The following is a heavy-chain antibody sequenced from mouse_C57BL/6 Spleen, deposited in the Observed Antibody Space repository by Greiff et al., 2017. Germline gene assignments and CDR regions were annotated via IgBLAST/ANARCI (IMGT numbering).Heavy chain of an antibody. Sequence: VQLVESGPGLVAPSQSLSITCTVSGFSLTSYGVDWVRQSPGKGLEWLGVIWGVGSTNYNSALKSRLSISKDNSKSQVFLKMNSLQTDDTAMYYCATYYSTGGFAYWGQGTLVTVSA. D-gene: IGHD2-5*01. V-gene: IGHV2-6*01. CDR3: ATYYSTGGFAY. CDR1: GFSLTSYG. CDR2: IWGVGST. J-gene: IGHJ3*01.